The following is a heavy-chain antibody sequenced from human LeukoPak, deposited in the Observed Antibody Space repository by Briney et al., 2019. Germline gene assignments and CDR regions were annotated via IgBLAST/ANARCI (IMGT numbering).Heavy chain of an antibody. D-gene: IGHD3-22*01. CDR1: GFTFSDYY. CDR2: ISSSSSYI. CDR3: AQPGTSGSSGYLVWYDY. J-gene: IGHJ4*02. Sequence: AGGSLRLSCAASGFTFSDYYMSWIRQAPGKGLEWVSSISSSSSYIYYADSVKGRFTISRDNSKNTLYLQMNSLRAEDTAVYYCAQPGTSGSSGYLVWYDYWGQGTLVTVSS. V-gene: IGHV3-11*03.